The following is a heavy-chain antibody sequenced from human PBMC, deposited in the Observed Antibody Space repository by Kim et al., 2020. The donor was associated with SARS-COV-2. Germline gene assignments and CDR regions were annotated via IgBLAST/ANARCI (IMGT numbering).Heavy chain of an antibody. D-gene: IGHD3-3*02. CDR2: ISYDGANP. CDR3: ARDRDSIMET. Sequence: GGSLRLSCAASGFTFSNFAIHWVRQAPGKGPEWVADISYDGANPYYADSVRGRFTISRDNSRDTVYLQMNSLTVDDTAVYYCARDRDSIMETWGQGTLV. V-gene: IGHV3-30*01. CDR1: GFTFSNFA. J-gene: IGHJ5*02.